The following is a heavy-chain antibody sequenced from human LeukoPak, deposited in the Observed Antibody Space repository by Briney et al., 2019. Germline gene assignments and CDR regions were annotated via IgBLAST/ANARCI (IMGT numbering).Heavy chain of an antibody. Sequence: PGGSLRLSCAASGFTFSSYGMHWVRQAPGKGLEWVAVIWYDGSEKYYADSVKGRFTISRDNSKNTLFLQMSSLTAEDTAEYYCARWSCDHWGQGTLVTVSS. V-gene: IGHV3-33*01. J-gene: IGHJ5*02. CDR2: IWYDGSEK. CDR1: GFTFSSYG. CDR3: ARWSCDH.